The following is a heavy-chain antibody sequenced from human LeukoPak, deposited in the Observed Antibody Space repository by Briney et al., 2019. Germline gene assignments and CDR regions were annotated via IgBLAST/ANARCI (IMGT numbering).Heavy chain of an antibody. Sequence: PSETLSLTCTVSGGSISSYYWSWIRQPPGKGLEWIGYVYYRGTTNYSPSLKSRVTMSVDTSKNQFSLKLSSVTAADTAVYYCASESSGSYYNYFDYWGQGTLVTVSS. V-gene: IGHV4-59*01. J-gene: IGHJ4*02. CDR2: VYYRGTT. CDR3: ASESSGSYYNYFDY. CDR1: GGSISSYY. D-gene: IGHD3-22*01.